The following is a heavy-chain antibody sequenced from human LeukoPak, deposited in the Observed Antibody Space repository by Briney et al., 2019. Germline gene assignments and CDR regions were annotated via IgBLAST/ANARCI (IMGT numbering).Heavy chain of an antibody. J-gene: IGHJ4*02. CDR3: AGGVVVAATRH. CDR1: GFTFSGYA. D-gene: IGHD2-15*01. Sequence: GGSLRLSCAASGFTFSGYAMSWVRQAPGKGLEWVSSISSSSSYIYYADSVKGRFTISRDNAKNSLYLQMNSLRAEDTAVYYCAGGVVVAATRHWGQGTLVTVSS. CDR2: ISSSSSYI. V-gene: IGHV3-21*01.